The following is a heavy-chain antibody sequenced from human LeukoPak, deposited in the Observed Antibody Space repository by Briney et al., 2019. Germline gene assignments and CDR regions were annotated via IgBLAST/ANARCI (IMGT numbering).Heavy chain of an antibody. CDR1: GFTFSSYG. CDR3: ARDPYSGGYGDDYYYYMDV. J-gene: IGHJ6*03. Sequence: GGSLRLSCAASGFTFSSYGMHWVRQAPGKGLEWVAFIRYDGSNKYYADSVKGRFTISRDNAQNSLYLHMGSLRAEDTAVYYCARDPYSGGYGDDYYYYMDVWGKGTTVTISS. V-gene: IGHV3-30*02. D-gene: IGHD1-26*01. CDR2: IRYDGSNK.